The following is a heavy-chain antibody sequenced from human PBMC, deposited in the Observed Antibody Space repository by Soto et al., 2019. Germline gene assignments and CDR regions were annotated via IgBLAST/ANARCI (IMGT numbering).Heavy chain of an antibody. Sequence: GGSLRLSCAASGFTFSSYGMHWVRQAPGKGLEWVAVISYDGSNKYYADSVKGRFTISRDNSKNTLYLQMNSLRAEDTAVYYCAKVGGGYYDFWSGYYYFDYWGQGTLVTVSS. CDR1: GFTFSSYG. D-gene: IGHD3-3*01. CDR3: AKVGGGYYDFWSGYYYFDY. J-gene: IGHJ4*02. V-gene: IGHV3-30*18. CDR2: ISYDGSNK.